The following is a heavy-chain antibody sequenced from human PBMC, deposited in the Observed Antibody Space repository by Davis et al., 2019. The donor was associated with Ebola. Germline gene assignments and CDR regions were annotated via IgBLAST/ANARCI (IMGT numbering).Heavy chain of an antibody. Sequence: PGGSLRLSCAASGFTFDDYAMHWVRQAPGKGLEWVSGISWNSGSIGYADSVKGRFTISRDNAKNSLSLQMNSLRDEDTAVYYCARTSAVGSGNYYLSVGATFFDYWGQGALVTVSS. J-gene: IGHJ4*02. D-gene: IGHD3-10*01. CDR2: ISWNSGSI. CDR3: ARTSAVGSGNYYLSVGATFFDY. V-gene: IGHV3-9*01. CDR1: GFTFDDYA.